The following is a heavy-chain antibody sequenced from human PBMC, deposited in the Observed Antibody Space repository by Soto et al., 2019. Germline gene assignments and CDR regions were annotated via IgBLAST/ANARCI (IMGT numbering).Heavy chain of an antibody. CDR3: ARDPRKPPDKYSSSARPY. CDR2: ISSSSSTI. CDR1: GFTFSSYS. D-gene: IGHD6-6*01. Sequence: GGSLRLSCAASGFTFSSYSMNWVRQAPGKGLEWVSYISSSSSTIYYADSVKGRLTISRDNAKNSLYLQMNSLRAEDTAVYYFARDPRKPPDKYSSSARPYWGQGTLVTVSS. V-gene: IGHV3-48*01. J-gene: IGHJ4*02.